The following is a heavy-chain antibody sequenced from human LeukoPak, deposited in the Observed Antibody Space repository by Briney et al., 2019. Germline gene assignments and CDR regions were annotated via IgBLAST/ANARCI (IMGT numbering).Heavy chain of an antibody. D-gene: IGHD2-21*02. CDR3: AKAYCGGDCYSPYYFDY. J-gene: IGHJ4*02. CDR2: ISGSGGST. CDR1: GFTFSSYA. V-gene: IGHV3-23*01. Sequence: GGSLRLSCAASGFTFSSYAMSWVRQAPGKGLEWVSAISGSGGSTYHADSVKGRFTISRDNSKNTLYLQMNSLRAEDTAVYYCAKAYCGGDCYSPYYFDYWGQGTLVTVSS.